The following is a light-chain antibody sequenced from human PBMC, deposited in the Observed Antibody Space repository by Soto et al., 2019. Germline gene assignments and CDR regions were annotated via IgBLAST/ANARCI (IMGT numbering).Light chain of an antibody. CDR3: LQHYFYSWT. Sequence: DIQMTQSPSTLSGSVGDRVTITCRASQTISSWLAWYQQKPGKAPKLLIYKASTLEVGVPSRFSGSGSGTEFTLTINNLQPEDVATYYCLQHYFYSWTFGQGTKVDIK. V-gene: IGKV1-5*03. CDR1: QTISSW. CDR2: KAS. J-gene: IGKJ1*01.